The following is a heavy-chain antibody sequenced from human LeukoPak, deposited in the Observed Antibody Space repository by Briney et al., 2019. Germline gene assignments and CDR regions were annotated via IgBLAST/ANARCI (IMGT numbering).Heavy chain of an antibody. V-gene: IGHV1-69*04. CDR1: GGTFSSYA. J-gene: IGHJ4*02. CDR2: IIPILGIA. Sequence: SVKVSCKASGGTFSSYAFSWVRQAPGQGLEWMGRIIPILGIANYAQKFQGRVTITADKSTSTAYMELSSLRSEDTAVYYCARETAVAGTDYWGQGTLVTVSS. D-gene: IGHD6-19*01. CDR3: ARETAVAGTDY.